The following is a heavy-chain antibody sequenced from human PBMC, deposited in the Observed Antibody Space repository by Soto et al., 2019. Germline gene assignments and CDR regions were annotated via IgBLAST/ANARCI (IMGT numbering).Heavy chain of an antibody. Sequence: QLQLQESGSGLVKPSQTLSLTCAVSGGSISSGGYSWSWIRQPPGKGLEWIGYIYHSGSTYYNPSLQSRVTISVDRSKNQFSLKLSSVTAADTAVYYCARGGDDYVWGSYRLKYFDYWGQGTLVTVSS. CDR2: IYHSGST. J-gene: IGHJ4*02. CDR3: ARGGDDYVWGSYRLKYFDY. V-gene: IGHV4-30-2*01. D-gene: IGHD3-16*02. CDR1: GGSISSGGYS.